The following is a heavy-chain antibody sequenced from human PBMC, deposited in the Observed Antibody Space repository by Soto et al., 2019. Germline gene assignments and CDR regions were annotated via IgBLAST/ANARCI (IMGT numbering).Heavy chain of an antibody. CDR2: IYYSGST. CDR1: GGSISSYD. V-gene: IGHV4-59*01. J-gene: IGHJ3*02. D-gene: IGHD3-3*01. CDR3: ARTLYDFWSAQYPRAFDI. Sequence: SETLSLTCPVSGGSISSYDWSWIRQPPGKGLEWIGYIYYSGSTNYNPSLKSRVTISVDTSKNQFSLKLSSVTAADTAVYYCARTLYDFWSAQYPRAFDIWGQGTMVTVSS.